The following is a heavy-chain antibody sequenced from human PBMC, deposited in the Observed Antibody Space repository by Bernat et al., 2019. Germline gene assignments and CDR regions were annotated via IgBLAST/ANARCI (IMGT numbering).Heavy chain of an antibody. V-gene: IGHV3-21*01. Sequence: EVQLVESGGGLVKPGGSLRLSCAASGFTFSSYSMNWVRQAPGKGLEWVSSISSSSSYIYYADSVKGRFTISRDDAKNSLYLQMNSLRAENTAVYYCARGLEYSGYDFDYWGQGTLVTVSS. CDR2: ISSSSSYI. CDR1: GFTFSSYS. J-gene: IGHJ4*02. CDR3: ARGLEYSGYDFDY. D-gene: IGHD5-12*01.